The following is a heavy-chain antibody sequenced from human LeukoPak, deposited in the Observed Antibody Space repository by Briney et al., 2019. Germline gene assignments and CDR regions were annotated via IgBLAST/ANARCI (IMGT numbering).Heavy chain of an antibody. J-gene: IGHJ4*02. D-gene: IGHD6-19*01. CDR3: ARGGWLGKPQRVDY. CDR1: GFTFTNYW. V-gene: IGHV3-74*01. Sequence: GGSLRLSCAASGFTFTNYWMHWVRQAPGMGLVWVSRLPPDELDIIYADSVKGRFTISRDNSKNTLYVQMNSLRAEDTAVYYCARGGWLGKPQRVDYWGQGTLVTVSS. CDR2: LPPDELDI.